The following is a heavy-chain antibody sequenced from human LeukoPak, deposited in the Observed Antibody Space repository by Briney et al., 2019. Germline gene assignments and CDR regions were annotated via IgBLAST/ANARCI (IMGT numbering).Heavy chain of an antibody. CDR3: ARGETTVPYFDY. V-gene: IGHV1-69*13. Sequence: SVKVSCKASGGTFSSYAISWVRQAPGQGLEWMGGIIPIFGTANYAQKFQGRVTITADESTSTAYMELSSLRPEDTAVYYCARGETTVPYFDYWGQGTLVTVSS. J-gene: IGHJ4*02. CDR2: IIPIFGTA. CDR1: GGTFSSYA. D-gene: IGHD4-17*01.